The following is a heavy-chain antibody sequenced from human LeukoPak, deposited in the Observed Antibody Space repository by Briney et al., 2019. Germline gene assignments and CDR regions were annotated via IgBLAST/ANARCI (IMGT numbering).Heavy chain of an antibody. CDR2: ISSPGTTL. CDR1: GFRFSDYY. Sequence: GRSLTLSCAASGFRFSDYYMTWIRQAPGKGPEWVAYISSPGTTLYYVDSVKGRFTISRDNAKNSMYLQMNSLRAEDTAVYYCASGIQPRLTWFFDLWGRGSQVIVSS. V-gene: IGHV3-11*01. CDR3: ASGIQPRLTWFFDL. J-gene: IGHJ2*01. D-gene: IGHD5-18*01.